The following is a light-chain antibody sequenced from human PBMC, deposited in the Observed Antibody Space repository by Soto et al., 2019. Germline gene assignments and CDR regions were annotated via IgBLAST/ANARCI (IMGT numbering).Light chain of an antibody. J-gene: IGLJ1*01. CDR1: SSNIGSNY. V-gene: IGLV1-47*01. CDR3: AAWDDSLSGYV. CDR2: RNN. Sequence: QSVLTQSPSASGTPGQRITISCSGSSSNIGSNYVYWYQQLPGTAPKLLIYRNNQRPSGVPDRFSGSKSGTSASLAISGLRSEDEADYYCAAWDDSLSGYVFGTGTKVTVL.